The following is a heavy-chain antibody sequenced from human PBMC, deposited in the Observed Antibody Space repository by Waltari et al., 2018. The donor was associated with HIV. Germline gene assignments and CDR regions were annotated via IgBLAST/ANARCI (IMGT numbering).Heavy chain of an antibody. CDR1: GYTFTSHV. V-gene: IGHV1-18*01. CDR2: ISAYNGNT. CDR3: ARIFYDYGEAFDI. D-gene: IGHD4-17*01. J-gene: IGHJ3*02. Sequence: QIQLVQSRAEGKKPGASVKASCTAPGYTFTSHVITWVRQAPGQGLEWMGWISAYNGNTNYAQKLQGRVTMTTDTSTSTAYMELRSLRSDDTAVYYCARIFYDYGEAFDIWGQGTMVTVSS.